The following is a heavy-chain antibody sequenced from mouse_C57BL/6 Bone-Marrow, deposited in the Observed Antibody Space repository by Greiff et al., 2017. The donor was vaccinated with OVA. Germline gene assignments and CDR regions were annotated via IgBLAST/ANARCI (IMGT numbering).Heavy chain of an antibody. CDR3: ARDVPGAY. CDR1: GYSITSGYY. V-gene: IGHV3-6*01. Sequence: EVQRVESGPGLVKPSQSLSLTCSVTGYSITSGYYWNWIRQFPGNKLEWLGYISYDGSNNYNPSLKNRISITRDTSKNQFFLKLNSVTTEDTATYYCARDVPGAYWGQGTLVTVSA. J-gene: IGHJ3*01. CDR2: ISYDGSN.